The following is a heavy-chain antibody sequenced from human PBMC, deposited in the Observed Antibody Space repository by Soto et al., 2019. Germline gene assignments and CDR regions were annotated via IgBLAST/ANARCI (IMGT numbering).Heavy chain of an antibody. D-gene: IGHD1-26*01. Sequence: EASVKVSCKASGYTFTSYYMHWVRQAPGQGLEWMGIINPSGGSTSYAQKLQGRVTMTTDTSTSTAYMELRSLRSDDTAVYYCARGVTRGSFPPFDLWGQGTLVTVSS. CDR3: ARGVTRGSFPPFDL. V-gene: IGHV1-46*01. J-gene: IGHJ4*02. CDR2: INPSGGST. CDR1: GYTFTSYY.